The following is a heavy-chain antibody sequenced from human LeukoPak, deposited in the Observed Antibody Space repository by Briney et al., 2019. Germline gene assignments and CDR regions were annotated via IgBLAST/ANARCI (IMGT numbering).Heavy chain of an antibody. CDR3: ARDPYSSSWYGQLDY. V-gene: IGHV3-7*01. Sequence: GGSLRLSCAASGFTFSSYWMSWVRQAPGKGLEWVANIKQDGGEKYYVDSVKGRFTISRDNAKNSLYLQMNSLRAEDTAVYYCARDPYSSSWYGQLDYWGQGTLVTVSS. D-gene: IGHD6-13*01. CDR2: IKQDGGEK. CDR1: GFTFSSYW. J-gene: IGHJ4*02.